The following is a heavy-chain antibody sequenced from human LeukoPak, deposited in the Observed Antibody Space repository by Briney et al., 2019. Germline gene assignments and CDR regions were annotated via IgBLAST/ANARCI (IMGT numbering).Heavy chain of an antibody. V-gene: IGHV4-61*02. CDR3: ARTTETDTSSWYY. Sequence: SETLSLTCTVSGGSTSSGSYYWSWIRQPAGKGLEGIGRIYTSGSTNYNPSLKNRVTISVDRSKNQFSLKRSSVTAADTAVYYCARTTETDTSSWYYWGQGTLVTVSS. D-gene: IGHD6-13*01. CDR1: GGSTSSGSYY. CDR2: IYTSGST. J-gene: IGHJ4*02.